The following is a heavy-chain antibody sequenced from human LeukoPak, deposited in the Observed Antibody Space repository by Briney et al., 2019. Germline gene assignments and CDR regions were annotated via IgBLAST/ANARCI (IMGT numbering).Heavy chain of an antibody. D-gene: IGHD6-13*01. J-gene: IGHJ4*02. CDR3: ARGIHRGAAVGTMDS. Sequence: PSETLSLTCTVSDGSISSNTYYWGWIRQPPGKGLEWIGSIYYDGNTYYNPSLKSRVTISVDTSSNQFSLKLSSMNAADTALYYCARGIHRGAAVGTMDSWGQGTLVTVSS. V-gene: IGHV4-39*07. CDR2: IYYDGNT. CDR1: DGSISSNTYY.